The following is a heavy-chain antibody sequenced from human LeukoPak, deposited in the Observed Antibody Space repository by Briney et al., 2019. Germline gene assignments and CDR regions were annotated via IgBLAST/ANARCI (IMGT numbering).Heavy chain of an antibody. CDR3: AKLIVVVPAGTDFDY. Sequence: GGSLRLSCAASGITFSSYGMHWVRQAPGKGLEWVAFIRYDGSNKYYADSVKGRFTISRDNSKNTLYLQMNSLRAEDTAVYYCAKLIVVVPAGTDFDYWGQGTLVTVSS. J-gene: IGHJ4*02. V-gene: IGHV3-30*02. CDR1: GITFSSYG. CDR2: IRYDGSNK. D-gene: IGHD2-2*01.